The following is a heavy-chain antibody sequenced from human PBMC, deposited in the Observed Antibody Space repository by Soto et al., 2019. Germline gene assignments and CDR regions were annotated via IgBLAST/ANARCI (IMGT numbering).Heavy chain of an antibody. CDR3: GRDSALSIAARIDAFDI. D-gene: IGHD6-6*01. CDR1: GYTFTSYG. V-gene: IGHV1-18*01. Sequence: ASVKVSCKASGYTFTSYGISWVRQAPGQGLEWMGWISAYNGNTNYAQKLQGRVTMTTDTSTSTAYMELRSLRSDDTAVYYCGRDSALSIAARIDAFDIWGQGTMVTVSS. J-gene: IGHJ3*02. CDR2: ISAYNGNT.